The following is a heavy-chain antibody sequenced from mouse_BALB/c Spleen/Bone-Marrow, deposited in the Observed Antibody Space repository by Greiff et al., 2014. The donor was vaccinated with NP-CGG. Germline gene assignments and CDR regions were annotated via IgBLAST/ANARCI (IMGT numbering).Heavy chain of an antibody. Sequence: EVQRVESGGGLVQPGGSLRLSCATSGFTFTDYYMSWVRQPPGKALEWLGFIRNKANGYTTEYSASVKGRFTISRDNSQSILYLQMNTLRAEDSATYYCARDDYYAMDYRGQRTSATVSS. CDR3: ARDDYYAMDY. V-gene: IGHV7-3*02. CDR1: GFTFTDYY. CDR2: IRNKANGYTT. J-gene: IGHJ4*01.